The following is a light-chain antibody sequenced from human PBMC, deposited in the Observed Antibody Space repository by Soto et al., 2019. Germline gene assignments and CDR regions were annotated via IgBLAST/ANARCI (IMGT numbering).Light chain of an antibody. CDR3: QQCLSTPLT. Sequence: DIQMTQSPSSLSASVGDRVTLTCRASENINRYLTWYRQRPGRAPELLIHSASSLQTGVRSRFSGNGSGTYFTLTISSLQREDFATYDCQQCLSTPLTFGAGTKVEV. V-gene: IGKV1-39*01. CDR2: SAS. J-gene: IGKJ4*01. CDR1: ENINRY.